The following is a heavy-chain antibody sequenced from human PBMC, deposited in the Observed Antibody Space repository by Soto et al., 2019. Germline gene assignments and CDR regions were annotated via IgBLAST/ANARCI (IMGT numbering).Heavy chain of an antibody. CDR1: GGNFRGYG. CDR3: ARAVRGKLRSYYYYYMDV. CDR2: INHSGST. Sequence: SETQSLTSAVYGGNFRGYGWSWIRQPPGKGLEWIGEINHSGSTNYNPSLKSRVTISVDTSKNQFSLKLSSVTAADTAVYYCARAVRGKLRSYYYYYMDVWGKGTTVTVSS. J-gene: IGHJ6*03. V-gene: IGHV4-34*01. D-gene: IGHD1-26*01.